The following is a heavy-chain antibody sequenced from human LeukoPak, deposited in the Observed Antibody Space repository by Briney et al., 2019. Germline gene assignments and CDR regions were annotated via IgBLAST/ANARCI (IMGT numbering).Heavy chain of an antibody. Sequence: GGSLRLSCAASGFTFSYYIMNWVRQAPGKGLEWVPSITSSNSIYYADSVQGRFTVSRDNAKNSLYLQMNSLRADDTAVYYCARDFEERGYYLADFDYWGQGTLVTVSS. CDR1: GFTFSYYI. CDR3: ARDFEERGYYLADFDY. J-gene: IGHJ4*02. CDR2: ITSSNSI. V-gene: IGHV3-69-1*01. D-gene: IGHD3-22*01.